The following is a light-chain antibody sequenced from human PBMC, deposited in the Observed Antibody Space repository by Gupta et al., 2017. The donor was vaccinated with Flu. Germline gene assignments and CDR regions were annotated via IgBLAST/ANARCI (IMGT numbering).Light chain of an antibody. V-gene: IGLV1-44*01. CDR1: SSNIGSNT. J-gene: IGLJ1*01. CDR2: SDN. CDR3: AAWHDSWSGYV. Sequence: RVTISCSGSSSNIGSNTVNWYQQVPGAAPNLLIYSDNQRPSGVPDRFSGSRSGTSASLAISGLQAEDEADYYCAAWHDSWSGYVFGTGTKLTVL.